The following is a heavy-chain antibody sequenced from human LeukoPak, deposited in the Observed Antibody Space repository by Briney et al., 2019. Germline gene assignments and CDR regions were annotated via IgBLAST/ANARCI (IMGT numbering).Heavy chain of an antibody. J-gene: IGHJ3*02. CDR3: ARDGITMIVPRAFDI. CDR1: GFIFKDYA. Sequence: GGSLRLSCAASGFIFKDYAMSWVRQAPGKGLEWVSSISSSSSYIYYADSVKGRFTISRDNAKNSLYLQMNSLRAEDTAVYYCARDGITMIVPRAFDIWGQGTMVTVSS. CDR2: ISSSSSYI. V-gene: IGHV3-21*01. D-gene: IGHD3-22*01.